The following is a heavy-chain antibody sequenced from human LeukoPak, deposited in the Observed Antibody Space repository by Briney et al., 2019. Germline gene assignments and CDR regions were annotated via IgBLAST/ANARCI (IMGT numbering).Heavy chain of an antibody. J-gene: IGHJ4*02. CDR2: IYYSGST. V-gene: IGHV4-59*08. CDR3: ARHGGYYDFWSGYYNAGPLDY. CDR1: GGSISSYY. D-gene: IGHD3-3*01. Sequence: PSETLSLTCTVSGGSISSYYWSWIRQPPATGLAWLGYIYYSGSTNSNPPLKSRAPISVDPSKNQFSLKLSSVTAADTAVYYCARHGGYYDFWSGYYNAGPLDYWGQGTLVTVSS.